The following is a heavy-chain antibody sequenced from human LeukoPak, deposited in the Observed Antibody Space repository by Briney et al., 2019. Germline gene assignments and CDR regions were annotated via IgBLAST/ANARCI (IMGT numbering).Heavy chain of an antibody. CDR2: ISAYNGNT. CDR1: RYTFTRYG. Sequence: GASVKVSCKASRYTFTRYGISWVRQAPGQGLEWMGWISAYNGNTNYAQKLQGRVTMTTDTSTSTAYMELRSLRSDDTAVYYCAGGYDYGGLDYWGQGTLVTVSS. V-gene: IGHV1-18*01. J-gene: IGHJ4*02. CDR3: AGGYDYGGLDY. D-gene: IGHD4-23*01.